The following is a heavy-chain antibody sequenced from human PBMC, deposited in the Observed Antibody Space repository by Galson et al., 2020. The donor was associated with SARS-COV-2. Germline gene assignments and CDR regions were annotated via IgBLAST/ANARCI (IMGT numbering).Heavy chain of an antibody. D-gene: IGHD6-13*01. J-gene: IGHJ3*02. CDR3: ASPYLAAASFFCAFDI. CDR2: IRSSGTNI. Sequence: GGSLRLSCAGSGFTFSSYEMNWVRQAPGKGLEWVSYIRSSGTNIYYADSMKGRFTISRDNAKNSLYLQMTSLRAEDTAVYYCASPYLAAASFFCAFDIWGLGTMVTVSS. CDR1: GFTFSSYE. V-gene: IGHV3-48*03.